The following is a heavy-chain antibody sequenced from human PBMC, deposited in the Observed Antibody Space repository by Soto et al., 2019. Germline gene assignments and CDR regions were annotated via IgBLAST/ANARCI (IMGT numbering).Heavy chain of an antibody. CDR1: GFTFSSYA. D-gene: IGHD2-21*02. J-gene: IGHJ4*02. CDR3: ASHIVVVTAILDY. Sequence: PGGSLRLSCAASGFTFSSYAMSWVRQAPGKGLEWVSAISGSGGSTYYADSVKGRFTISRDNSKNTLYLQMNSLRAEDTAVYYGASHIVVVTAILDYWGQGTLVTVSS. CDR2: ISGSGGST. V-gene: IGHV3-23*01.